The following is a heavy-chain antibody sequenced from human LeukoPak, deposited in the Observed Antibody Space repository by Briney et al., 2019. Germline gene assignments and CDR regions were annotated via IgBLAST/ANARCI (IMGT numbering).Heavy chain of an antibody. D-gene: IGHD6-6*01. CDR3: ATRIAARPFDP. Sequence: SETLSLTCAVYGGSFSGDYWSWIRQPPGKGLEWIGEINHSGSTNYNPSLKSRVTISVDTSKNQFSLKLSSVTAADTAVYYCATRIAARPFDPWGQGTLVTVSS. CDR2: INHSGST. J-gene: IGHJ5*02. CDR1: GGSFSGDY. V-gene: IGHV4-34*01.